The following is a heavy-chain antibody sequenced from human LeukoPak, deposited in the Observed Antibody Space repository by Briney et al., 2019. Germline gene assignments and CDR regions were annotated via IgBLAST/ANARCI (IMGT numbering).Heavy chain of an antibody. CDR2: IYSSGTT. CDR3: ARAVYYFESSGYYPYDALDI. CDR1: GGSINTYY. V-gene: IGHV4-4*07. J-gene: IGHJ3*02. Sequence: SETLSLTCSVSGGSINTYYWHWIWQPAGKGLEWIGRIYSSGTTNYKPSLKSRLTISVDTSKNQFSLKLSSVTAADTAVYYCARAVYYFESSGYYPYDALDIWGQGTVVTVSS. D-gene: IGHD3-22*01.